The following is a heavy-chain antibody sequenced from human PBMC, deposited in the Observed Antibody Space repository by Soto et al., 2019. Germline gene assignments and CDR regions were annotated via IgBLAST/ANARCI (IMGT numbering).Heavy chain of an antibody. Sequence: GGSLRLSCAASGFTFSSYWMSWVRQAPGKGLEWVANIKQDGSEKYYVDSVKGRFTISRDNAKNSLYLQMNSLRAEDTAVYYCAREQYSSSWSAYYYYYYGMDVWGQGTTVTVSS. D-gene: IGHD6-13*01. CDR3: AREQYSSSWSAYYYYYYGMDV. CDR2: IKQDGSEK. J-gene: IGHJ6*02. V-gene: IGHV3-7*05. CDR1: GFTFSSYW.